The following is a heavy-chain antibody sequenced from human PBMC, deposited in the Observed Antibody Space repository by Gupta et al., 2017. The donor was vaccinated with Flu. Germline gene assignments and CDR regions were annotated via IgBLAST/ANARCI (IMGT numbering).Heavy chain of an antibody. D-gene: IGHD3-22*01. Sequence: GLEWMGGIIPIFGTANYAQKFQGRVTITADESTSTAYMELSSLRSEDTAVYYCAREFDYYDSSGYYLSGMDVWGQGTTVTVSS. J-gene: IGHJ6*02. CDR2: IIPIFGTA. CDR3: AREFDYYDSSGYYLSGMDV. V-gene: IGHV1-69*01.